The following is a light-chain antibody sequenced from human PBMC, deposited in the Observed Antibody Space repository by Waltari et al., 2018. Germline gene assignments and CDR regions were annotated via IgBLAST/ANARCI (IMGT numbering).Light chain of an antibody. Sequence: EIVLTQSPGTLSLSPGERATLSCRPSQSVSSSYLAWYQQKPGQAPRLLIYGASSRATGIPDRFSGSGCGTDFTLTISRLEPEDFAVYYCQQYGSSPPYTFGQGTKLEIK. J-gene: IGKJ2*01. CDR1: QSVSSSY. CDR3: QQYGSSPPYT. V-gene: IGKV3-20*01. CDR2: GAS.